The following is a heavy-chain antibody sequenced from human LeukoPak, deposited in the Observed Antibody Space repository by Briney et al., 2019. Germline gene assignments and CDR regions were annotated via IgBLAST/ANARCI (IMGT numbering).Heavy chain of an antibody. Sequence: SETLSLTCSFSIVPIKNYYWNWIRQSPGKGLQWIGYIYYTGSTDYNFSLKSRVTISLDTSENHLSLSLSSVTAADSALYFCASSRGPSSSWSFDSWGQGILVTVSS. CDR3: ASSRGPSSSWSFDS. CDR1: IVPIKNYY. D-gene: IGHD6-13*01. V-gene: IGHV4-59*01. CDR2: IYYTGST. J-gene: IGHJ4*02.